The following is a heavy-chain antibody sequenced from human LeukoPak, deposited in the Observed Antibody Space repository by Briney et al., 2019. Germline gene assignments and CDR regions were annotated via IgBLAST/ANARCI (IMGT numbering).Heavy chain of an antibody. V-gene: IGHV3-21*04. D-gene: IGHD5-24*01. CDR3: AKINSRDGYDYDSFDY. CDR2: ISESGRYI. J-gene: IGHJ4*02. Sequence: GGSLRLSCAASGFTFTSYSLNWVRQAPGTGLEWVSSISESGRYIYFRASLKGRFTVSRDNAENSLYLQMNGLRVEDTAVYYCAKINSRDGYDYDSFDYWGQGTLVTVSS. CDR1: GFTFTSYS.